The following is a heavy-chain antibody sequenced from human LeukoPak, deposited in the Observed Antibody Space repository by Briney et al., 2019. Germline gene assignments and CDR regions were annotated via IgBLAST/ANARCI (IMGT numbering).Heavy chain of an antibody. J-gene: IGHJ2*01. CDR3: ARDRADSSGWFNYWYFAL. V-gene: IGHV3-23*01. Sequence: GGSLRLSCAASGFTFSNYAMSWVRQAPGKRLEWVSAISANGGGTYYADSVKGRFTISRDNSKNTLYLQMNSLRTEDTAVYYCARDRADSSGWFNYWYFALWGRGTLVTVSS. D-gene: IGHD6-19*01. CDR2: ISANGGGT. CDR1: GFTFSNYA.